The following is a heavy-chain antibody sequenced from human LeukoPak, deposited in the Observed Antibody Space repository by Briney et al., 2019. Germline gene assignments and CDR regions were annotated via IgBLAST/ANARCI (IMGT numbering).Heavy chain of an antibody. J-gene: IGHJ4*02. V-gene: IGHV4-34*01. CDR2: IYYSGST. CDR1: GGSFSAYY. CDR3: ARQLDYYDSSGYYYNFDY. D-gene: IGHD3-22*01. Sequence: PSETLSLTCAVYGGSFSAYYWSWVRQPPGKGLEWIGSIYYSGSTYHNPSLKSRVTISVDTSKNQFSLKLSSVTAADTAVYYCARQLDYYDSSGYYYNFDYWGQGTLVTVSS.